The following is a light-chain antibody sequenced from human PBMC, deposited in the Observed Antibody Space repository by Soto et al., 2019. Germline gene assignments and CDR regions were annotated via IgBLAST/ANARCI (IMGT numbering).Light chain of an antibody. CDR1: QSVSTN. CDR3: QQYNNWSSYT. V-gene: IGKV3-15*01. J-gene: IGKJ2*01. Sequence: EIVMTQSPATLSVSPGERATLSCRASQSVSTNLAWYQQKPGQAPRLLIYGASTRATGIPARFSGGGSGTDFILTISSLQSEDFAVYYCQQYNNWSSYTFGQGTKLEIK. CDR2: GAS.